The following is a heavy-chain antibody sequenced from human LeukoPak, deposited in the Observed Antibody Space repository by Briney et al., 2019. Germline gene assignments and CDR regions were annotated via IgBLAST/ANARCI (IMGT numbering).Heavy chain of an antibody. D-gene: IGHD4/OR15-4a*01. Sequence: GGSLRLSCAASGFTFSNYWMSWVRQAPGKGLEWVANIKDDGSESYYVDPVKGRFTISRDNAKNSLYLQMTSLRDEDTAVYYCARTIRGYWGQGTLVTVSS. CDR2: IKDDGSES. J-gene: IGHJ4*02. V-gene: IGHV3-7*01. CDR3: ARTIRGY. CDR1: GFTFSNYW.